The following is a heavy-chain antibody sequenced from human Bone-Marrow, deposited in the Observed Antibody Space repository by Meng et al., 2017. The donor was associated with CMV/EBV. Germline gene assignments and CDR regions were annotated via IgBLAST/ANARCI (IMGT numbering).Heavy chain of an antibody. CDR1: GGSFSGYY. CDR3: ARPSGYSYGLDY. J-gene: IGHJ4*02. V-gene: IGHV4-34*01. D-gene: IGHD5-18*01. Sequence: GSLRLSCAVYGGSFSGYYWSWIRQPPGKGLEWIGEINHSGSTNYNPSLKSRVTISVDTSKNQFSLKLSSVTAADTAVYYCARPSGYSYGLDYCGQGTLVTVSS. CDR2: INHSGST.